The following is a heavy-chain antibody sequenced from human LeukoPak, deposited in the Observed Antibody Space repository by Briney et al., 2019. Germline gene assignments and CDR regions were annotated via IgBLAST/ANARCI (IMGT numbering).Heavy chain of an antibody. D-gene: IGHD3-22*01. CDR2: INPSRGST. V-gene: IGHV1-46*01. CDR3: ARDPRPSYDSSDYYYPGDY. Sequence: ASVKVSCKASGYTFTSYYMHWVGQAPGQGLEWMAIINPSRGSTNYAQKFQGRVTMTRDTSTSTVYMELSSLRSEDTAVYYCARDPRPSYDSSDYYYPGDYWGQGTLVTVSS. CDR1: GYTFTSYY. J-gene: IGHJ4*02.